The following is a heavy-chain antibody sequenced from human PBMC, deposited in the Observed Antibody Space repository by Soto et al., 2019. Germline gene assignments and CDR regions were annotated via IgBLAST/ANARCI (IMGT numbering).Heavy chain of an antibody. CDR3: AKGPRITGDNWFDP. D-gene: IGHD1-20*01. CDR1: GFTFSSYA. CDR2: ISGSGGST. V-gene: IGHV3-23*01. J-gene: IGHJ5*02. Sequence: PGGPMRLSCAASGFTFSSYAMSWVRQAPGKGLEWVSAISGSGGSTYYADSVKGRFTISRDNSKNTLYLQMNSLRAEDTAVYYCAKGPRITGDNWFDPWGQGTLVTVSS.